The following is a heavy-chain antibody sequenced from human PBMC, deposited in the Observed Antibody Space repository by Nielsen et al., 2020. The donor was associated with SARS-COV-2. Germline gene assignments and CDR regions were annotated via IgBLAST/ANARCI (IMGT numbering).Heavy chain of an antibody. Sequence: SETLSLTCTVSGDSISSGDYYWSWIRQPPGKGLEWITCIYHSGSTYYNPSLKSRVSISVDTSKNQFSLKLSSVTAADTAVYYCARGGYSSGGTLVYWGQGTLVTVSS. CDR3: ARGGYSSGGTLVY. J-gene: IGHJ4*02. V-gene: IGHV4-30-4*01. CDR2: IYHSGST. CDR1: GDSISSGDYY. D-gene: IGHD6-19*01.